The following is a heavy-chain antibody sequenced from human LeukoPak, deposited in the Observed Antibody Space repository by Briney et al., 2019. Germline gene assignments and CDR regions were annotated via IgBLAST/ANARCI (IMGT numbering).Heavy chain of an antibody. V-gene: IGHV4-39*01. D-gene: IGHD3-22*01. CDR3: ASPGWLNYYYYMDV. Sequence: SETLSLTCTVSGGSISSSTYYWGWIRQPPGKGLEWIGSIYYSGSTYYNPSLKSRVTISVDTSKNQFSLKLSSVTAADTAVYYCASPGWLNYYYYMDVWGKGTTVTISS. CDR2: IYYSGST. CDR1: GGSISSSTYY. J-gene: IGHJ6*03.